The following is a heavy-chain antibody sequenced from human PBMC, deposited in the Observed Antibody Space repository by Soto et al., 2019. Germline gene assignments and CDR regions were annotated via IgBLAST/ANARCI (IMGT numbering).Heavy chain of an antibody. J-gene: IGHJ4*02. CDR3: ARVATVTTFDY. CDR1: GGSFSGYY. Sequence: SETLSLTCAVYGGSFSGYYGSWIRQPPGKGLEWIGEINHSGSTNYNPSLKSRVTISVDTSKNQFSLKLSSVTAADTAVYYCARVATVTTFDYWGQGTLVTVSS. CDR2: INHSGST. D-gene: IGHD4-17*01. V-gene: IGHV4-34*01.